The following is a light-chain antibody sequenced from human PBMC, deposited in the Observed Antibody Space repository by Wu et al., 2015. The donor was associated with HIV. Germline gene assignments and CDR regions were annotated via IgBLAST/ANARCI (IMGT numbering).Light chain of an antibody. CDR2: GAS. V-gene: IGKV3-15*01. CDR1: QSIGSN. J-gene: IGKJ2*03. Sequence: EIVMTQSPATLSVFPGERATLSCRASQSIGSNLAWYQLRPGQAPRLLIYGASTRATGIPARFSGSGSGTEFTLTISSLQSEDFAVYYCQQYDNWPPYSFGQGTKLEIK. CDR3: QQYDNWPPYS.